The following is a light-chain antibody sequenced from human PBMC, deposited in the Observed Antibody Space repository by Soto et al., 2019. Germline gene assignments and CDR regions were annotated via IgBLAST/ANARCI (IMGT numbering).Light chain of an antibody. Sequence: ELVLTQSPGTLSLSPGERATLSCRVSHSVSSSYLAWYQQEPGQAPRLLIYSASSRATGIPDRFSGSGSGTDYTLTISRLEPEDSAVYYCQQYGYSFWTFGQGTKVEIK. V-gene: IGKV3-20*01. CDR1: HSVSSSY. CDR3: QQYGYSFWT. CDR2: SAS. J-gene: IGKJ1*01.